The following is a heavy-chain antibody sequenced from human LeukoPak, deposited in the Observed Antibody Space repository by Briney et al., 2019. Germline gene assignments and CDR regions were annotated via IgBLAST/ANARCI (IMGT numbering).Heavy chain of an antibody. Sequence: SETLSLTCTVSGGSISSYYWSWIRHPPGTGLEWIGEINHSGSTNYNPSLKSRVTISVDTSKNQFSLKLSSVTAADTAVYYCASYCSSTSCHGTTWFDPWGQGTLVTVSS. CDR3: ASYCSSTSCHGTTWFDP. D-gene: IGHD2-2*01. CDR2: INHSGST. V-gene: IGHV4-34*01. J-gene: IGHJ5*02. CDR1: GGSISSYY.